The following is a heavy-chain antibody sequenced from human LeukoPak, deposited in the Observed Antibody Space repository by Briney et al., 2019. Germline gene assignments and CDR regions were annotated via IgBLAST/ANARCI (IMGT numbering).Heavy chain of an antibody. Sequence: GASVKVSCKASGGTFSSYTISWVRQAPGQGLEWMGRIIPILGIANYAQKFQGRVTITADKSTSTAYMELSSLRSEDTAVYYCARGPEGRITIFGVVIYNWFDPWGQGTLVTVSS. J-gene: IGHJ5*02. CDR2: IIPILGIA. D-gene: IGHD3-3*01. CDR1: GGTFSSYT. V-gene: IGHV1-69*02. CDR3: ARGPEGRITIFGVVIYNWFDP.